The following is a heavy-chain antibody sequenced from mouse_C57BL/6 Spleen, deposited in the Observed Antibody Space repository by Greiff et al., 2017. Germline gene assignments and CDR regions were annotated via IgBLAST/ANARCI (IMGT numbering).Heavy chain of an antibody. V-gene: IGHV1-55*01. J-gene: IGHJ2*01. CDR3: AREERGRFDY. Sequence: VQLQQPGAGLVQPGASVKLSCTASGYTFTSYCITWVKQSPGQGLEWIGDIYPGSGSTNYKEKFKSNATLTVDTSSSTAYLQLSSLTSEDSAVYYCAREERGRFDYWGQGTTLTVSS. CDR1: GYTFTSYC. CDR2: IYPGSGST.